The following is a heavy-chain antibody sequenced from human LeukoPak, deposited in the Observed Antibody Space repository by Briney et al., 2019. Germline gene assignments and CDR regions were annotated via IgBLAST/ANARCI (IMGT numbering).Heavy chain of an antibody. CDR2: FDPEDGET. D-gene: IGHD6-19*01. V-gene: IGHV1-24*01. J-gene: IGHJ4*02. Sequence: GASVKVSCKVSGYTLTELSMHWVRQAPGKGLEWMGGFDPEDGETIYAQKFQGRVTITADKSTSTAYMGLSSLRSEDTAVYYCARERGYSSGWSDYWGQGTLVTVSS. CDR1: GYTLTELS. CDR3: ARERGYSSGWSDY.